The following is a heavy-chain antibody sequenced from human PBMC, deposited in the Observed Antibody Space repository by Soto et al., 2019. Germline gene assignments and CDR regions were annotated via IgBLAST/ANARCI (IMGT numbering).Heavy chain of an antibody. J-gene: IGHJ6*02. D-gene: IGHD5-12*01. V-gene: IGHV1-18*01. CDR3: ARKLGNIVAYYYYYYGMDV. Sequence: ASVKVSFKASGYTFTSYGISWVRQAPGQGLEWMGWISAYNGNTNYAQKLQGRVTMTTDTSTSTAYMELRSLRSDDTAVYYCARKLGNIVAYYYYYYGMDVWGQGTTVTVSS. CDR1: GYTFTSYG. CDR2: ISAYNGNT.